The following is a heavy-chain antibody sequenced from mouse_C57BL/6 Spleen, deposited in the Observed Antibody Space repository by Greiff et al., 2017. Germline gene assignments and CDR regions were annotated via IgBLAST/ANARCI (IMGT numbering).Heavy chain of an antibody. CDR2: IHPNSGST. J-gene: IGHJ2*01. D-gene: IGHD1-1*01. V-gene: IGHV1-64*01. Sequence: QVQLQQPGAELVKPGASVKLSCKASGYTFTSYWMHWVKQRPGQGLEWIGMIHPNSGSTNYNEKLKSKATLTVDKSSSTAYMQLSSRTSEDSAVYYCAELTTVVADYWGQGTTLTVAS. CDR3: AELTTVVADY. CDR1: GYTFTSYW.